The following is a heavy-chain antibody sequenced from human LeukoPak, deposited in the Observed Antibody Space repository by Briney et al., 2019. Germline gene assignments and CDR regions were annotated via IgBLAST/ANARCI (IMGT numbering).Heavy chain of an antibody. CDR3: ARHVPSTIFFNWFDP. J-gene: IGHJ5*02. Sequence: PSETLSLTCTVSGGSIHRSSRYYCGWIRQPLGKGLEWIGSIFYSGSTYYNPSLKSRVTISVDTSNNQFSLKLTSVTAADTAVYYCARHVPSTIFFNWFDPWGQGTLVTVSS. CDR2: IFYSGST. CDR1: GGSIHRSSRYY. D-gene: IGHD3-3*01. V-gene: IGHV4-39*01.